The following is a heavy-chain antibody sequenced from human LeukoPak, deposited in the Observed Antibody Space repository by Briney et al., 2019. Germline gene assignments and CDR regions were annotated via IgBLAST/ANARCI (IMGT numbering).Heavy chain of an antibody. Sequence: ASVKVSCKVSGYTHTELSMHWMRQAPGKGLEWMGGFDPEDGETIYAQKFQGRVTMTEDTSTDTAYMELSSLRSEDTAVYYCATATSGSYYAPFDYWGQGTLVTVSS. CDR3: ATATSGSYYAPFDY. J-gene: IGHJ4*02. CDR2: FDPEDGET. V-gene: IGHV1-24*01. CDR1: GYTHTELS. D-gene: IGHD1-26*01.